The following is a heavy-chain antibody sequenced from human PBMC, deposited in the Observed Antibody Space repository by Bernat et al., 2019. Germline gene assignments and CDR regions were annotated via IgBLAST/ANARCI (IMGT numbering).Heavy chain of an antibody. CDR2: ISANGAST. Sequence: EVQLLESGGGLVQPGGSLRLSCAASGFTFSSYAMSWVRQAPGKGLVWVSVISANGASTYYADYVKGRFTISKDNAKNTLYMKINSLRDEDTDVYYCASNWNLDCWGQGTLVTVAS. CDR1: GFTFSSYA. V-gene: IGHV3-23*01. CDR3: ASNWNLDC. D-gene: IGHD1-1*01. J-gene: IGHJ4*02.